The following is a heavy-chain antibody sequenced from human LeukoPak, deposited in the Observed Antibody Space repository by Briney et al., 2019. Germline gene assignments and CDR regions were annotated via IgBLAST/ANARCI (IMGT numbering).Heavy chain of an antibody. V-gene: IGHV1-46*01. CDR3: ARGYPLDWNYFDY. Sequence: ASVKVSCKASGYTFTTYYMHWVRQAPGQGLEWMGIIDPSGDSTSYAQKFQGRVTMTSDTSTSTVYMELSSLRSEDTAVYYCARGYPLDWNYFDYWGQGTLVTVSS. J-gene: IGHJ4*02. CDR1: GYTFTTYY. D-gene: IGHD3/OR15-3a*01. CDR2: IDPSGDST.